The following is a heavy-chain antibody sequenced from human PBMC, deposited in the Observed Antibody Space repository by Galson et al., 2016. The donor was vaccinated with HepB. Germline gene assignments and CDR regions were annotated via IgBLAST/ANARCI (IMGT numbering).Heavy chain of an antibody. Sequence: SLRLSCAASGFTSTNYAMTWVRQAPGRGLEWVSPIRCDGSATLYADSVKGRFTISTDSSKNTLYLQMSGLRAEDTAVYYCAKAQPTHTIGWGGAFDVWGQGTMVTVFS. D-gene: IGHD6-19*01. J-gene: IGHJ3*01. CDR3: AKAQPTHTIGWGGAFDV. CDR1: GFTSTNYA. V-gene: IGHV3-23*01. CDR2: IRCDGSAT.